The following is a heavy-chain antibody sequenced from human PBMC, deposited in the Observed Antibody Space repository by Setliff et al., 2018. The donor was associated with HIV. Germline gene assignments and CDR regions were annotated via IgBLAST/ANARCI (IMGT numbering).Heavy chain of an antibody. J-gene: IGHJ4*02. CDR2: IIPIFGTA. CDR3: AREPTGDFWSGYSSRGLDY. D-gene: IGHD3-3*01. Sequence: SVKVSCKASGGNFNNYALSWVRQAPGQGLEWMGGIIPIFGTANYAQKFQGRVTITRDTSINTAYMELSRLTSDDTAFYYCAREPTGDFWSGYSSRGLDYWGQGTLVTVSS. V-gene: IGHV1-69*05. CDR1: GGNFNNYA.